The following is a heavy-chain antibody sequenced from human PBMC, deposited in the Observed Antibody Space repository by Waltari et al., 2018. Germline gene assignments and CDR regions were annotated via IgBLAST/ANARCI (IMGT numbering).Heavy chain of an antibody. CDR2: IYYSGST. CDR3: ARVGYCSSTSCFNGYYYYYMDV. D-gene: IGHD2-2*01. Sequence: QVQLQESGPGLVKPSETLSLTCTVSGGSISRYYWTWIRQPPGQGLEWIGYIYYSGSTNYNPSRKSRVTISVDTSKNQFSLKLSSVTAADTAVYYCARVGYCSSTSCFNGYYYYYMDVWGKGTTVTISS. V-gene: IGHV4-59*01. J-gene: IGHJ6*03. CDR1: GGSISRYY.